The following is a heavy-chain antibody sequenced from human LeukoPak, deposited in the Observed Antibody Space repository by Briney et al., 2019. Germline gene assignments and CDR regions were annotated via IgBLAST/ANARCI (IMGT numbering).Heavy chain of an antibody. D-gene: IGHD6-13*01. J-gene: IGHJ5*02. CDR2: INPNSGGT. V-gene: IGHV1-2*02. CDR3: ARDVDSSSWRARPYNWFDP. CDR1: GYTFTGYY. Sequence: ASVKVSCKASGYTFTGYYMYWVRQAPGQGLEWMGWINPNSGGTNYAQKFQGRVTMTRDTSISTAYMELSRLRSDDTAVYYCARDVDSSSWRARPYNWFDPWGQGTLVTVSS.